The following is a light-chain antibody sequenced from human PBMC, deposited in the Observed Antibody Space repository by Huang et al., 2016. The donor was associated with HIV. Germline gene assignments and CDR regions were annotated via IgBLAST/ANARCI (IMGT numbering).Light chain of an antibody. CDR3: MQGTHWPPFT. J-gene: IGKJ3*01. CDR1: QSLVHSDGNTY. CDR2: KGS. V-gene: IGKV2-30*02. Sequence: DVVMTQSPLSMPVTLGQPASISCRSSQSLVHSDGNTYVNWFQQRPGQSPRRLIYKGSNRDSGVPDRFSGSGSGTDFTLKISRVEAEDVGVYYCMQGTHWPPFTFGPGTKVDIK.